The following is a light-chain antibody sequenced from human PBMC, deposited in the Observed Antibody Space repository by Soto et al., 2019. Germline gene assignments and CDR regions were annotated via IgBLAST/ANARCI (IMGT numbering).Light chain of an antibody. CDR1: QGIRND. V-gene: IGKV1-6*01. Sequence: AIHMTQSPSSLSASVGYRFTLTCRASQGIRNDLVWYQQKPWEATKLLIYAASSLQSGVPSRFSGSGSGTDFTLTISRLQPEDFATYYCLQDSSYPWTFGQGNKVEIK. J-gene: IGKJ1*01. CDR3: LQDSSYPWT. CDR2: AAS.